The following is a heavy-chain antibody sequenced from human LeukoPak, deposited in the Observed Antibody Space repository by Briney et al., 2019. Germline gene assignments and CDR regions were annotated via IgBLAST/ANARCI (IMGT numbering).Heavy chain of an antibody. V-gene: IGHV4-34*01. CDR2: INHSGST. D-gene: IGHD3-22*01. CDR3: ARVASGYYGRWFDP. CDR1: GGSFSGYY. Sequence: SETLSLTCAVYGGSFSGYYWSWIRQPPGKGLEWIGEINHSGSTNYNPSLKRRVTISVDTSKNQFSLKLSSVTAADTAVYYCARVASGYYGRWFDPWGQGTLVTVSS. J-gene: IGHJ5*02.